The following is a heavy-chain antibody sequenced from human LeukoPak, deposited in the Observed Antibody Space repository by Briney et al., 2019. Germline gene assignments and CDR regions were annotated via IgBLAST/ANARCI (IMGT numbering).Heavy chain of an antibody. J-gene: IGHJ5*02. D-gene: IGHD2/OR15-2a*01. CDR2: TSYDGSKK. V-gene: IGHV3-30-3*01. CDR1: GFTFRAHS. CDR3: TRNPEMQYWFDP. Sequence: PGGSLRLSCAASGFTFRAHSMHWVRQTPGKGLEWVAFTSYDGSKKYYGDSVKGRFTISRDNSKNTLYLEVSTLRAEDTAVYYCTRNPEMQYWFDPRGQGTLVTVSS.